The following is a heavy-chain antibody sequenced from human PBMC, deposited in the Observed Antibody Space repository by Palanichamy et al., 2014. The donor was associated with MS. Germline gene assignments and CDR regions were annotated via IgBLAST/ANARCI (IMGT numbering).Heavy chain of an antibody. Sequence: VRRGGGLGEAWSSLGRSLRLSCAALDHFSSYAMHWVRQAPGKGLEWVANIKQDGSEKYYVDSVKGRFTISRDNAKNSLYLQMNSLRAEDTAVYYCARARYYDFWSGYYLYYYGMDVWGQGTTVTVSS. CDR1: DHFSSYA. CDR3: ARARYYDFWSGYYLYYYGMDV. CDR2: IKQDGSEK. J-gene: IGHJ6*02. D-gene: IGHD3-3*01. V-gene: IGHV3-7*01.